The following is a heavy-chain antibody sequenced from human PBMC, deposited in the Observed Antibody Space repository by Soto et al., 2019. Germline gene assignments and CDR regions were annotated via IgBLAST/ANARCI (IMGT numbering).Heavy chain of an antibody. CDR3: AKDLGGEQHPGDV. CDR1: GFTFSSYA. V-gene: IGHV3-23*01. Sequence: GGSLRLSCAASGFTFSSYAMSWVRQAPGKGLEWVSAISGSGGSTYYADYVKGRFTISRDNSKNTLYLQMNSLRAEDTAVYYCAKDLGGEQHPGDVWGKGTTVTVSS. CDR2: ISGSGGST. D-gene: IGHD6-13*01. J-gene: IGHJ6*04.